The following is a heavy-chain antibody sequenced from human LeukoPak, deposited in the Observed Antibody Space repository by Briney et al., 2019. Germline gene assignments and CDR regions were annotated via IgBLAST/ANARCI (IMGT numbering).Heavy chain of an antibody. J-gene: IGHJ4*02. D-gene: IGHD1-26*01. CDR2: MWYDGSNK. Sequence: GGSLRLSCAASGFTFSSYAMHWVRQAPGKGLEWVAFMWYDGSNKYYSDSVKGRFTISRDNSKNTLYLLMNSLRAGDTAVYYCARDQTSSGSFFDYWVQGTLVTVSS. V-gene: IGHV3-33*08. CDR1: GFTFSSYA. CDR3: ARDQTSSGSFFDY.